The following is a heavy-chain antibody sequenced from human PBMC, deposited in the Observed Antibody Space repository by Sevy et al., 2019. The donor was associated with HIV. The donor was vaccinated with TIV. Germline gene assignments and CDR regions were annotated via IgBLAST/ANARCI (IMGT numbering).Heavy chain of an antibody. Sequence: ASVKVSCKVSGYTLTEVSMHWVRHCPGKGLEWMGRFDPEDGETIYAQKFQGRITMTEDTSTDTAYMELRSLRSEDTAVYHCATAREYYSDSSGYLAYWGQGTLVTVSS. V-gene: IGHV1-24*01. CDR2: FDPEDGET. J-gene: IGHJ4*02. CDR3: ATAREYYSDSSGYLAY. CDR1: GYTLTEVS. D-gene: IGHD3-22*01.